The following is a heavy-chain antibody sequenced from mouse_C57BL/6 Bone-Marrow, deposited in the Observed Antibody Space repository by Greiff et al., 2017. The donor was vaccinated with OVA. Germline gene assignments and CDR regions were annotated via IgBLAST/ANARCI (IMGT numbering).Heavy chain of an antibody. D-gene: IGHD4-1*01. V-gene: IGHV1-54*01. CDR1: GYAFTNYL. J-gene: IGHJ3*01. CDR3: ARRDWAAWFAY. CDR2: INPGSGGT. Sequence: VQLQESGAELVRPGTSVKVSCKASGYAFTNYLIEWVKQRPGQGLEWIGVINPGSGGTNYNEKFKGKATLTADKSSSTAYMQLSSLTSEDSAVYVCARRDWAAWFAYWGQGTLVTVSA.